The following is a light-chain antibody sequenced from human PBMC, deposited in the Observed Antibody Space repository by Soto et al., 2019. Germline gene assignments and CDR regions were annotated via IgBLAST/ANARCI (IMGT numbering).Light chain of an antibody. CDR1: QSIRSW. CDR2: DAY. V-gene: IGKV1-5*01. CDR3: QQYESYSPLT. J-gene: IGKJ4*01. Sequence: DIQMTQSPSILSASVGDRVTITCRASQSIRSWLAWYQQKPGKAPKLLIYDAYSLESGVPSRFSGRRSGTEFTLTIASLQPEDFATYYCQQYESYSPLTFGGGTKVDIK.